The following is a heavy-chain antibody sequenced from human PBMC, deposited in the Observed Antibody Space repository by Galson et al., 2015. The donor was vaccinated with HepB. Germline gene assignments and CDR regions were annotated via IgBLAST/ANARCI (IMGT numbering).Heavy chain of an antibody. Sequence: SVKVSCKASGYTFTSYAMHWVRQAPGQRLEWMGWINAGNGNTKYSQKFQGRVTITRDTSASTAYMELSSLRSEDTAVYYCARGQYCTNGVCYTRWFDPWGQGTLVTVSS. CDR3: ARGQYCTNGVCYTRWFDP. J-gene: IGHJ5*02. CDR1: GYTFTSYA. D-gene: IGHD2-8*01. V-gene: IGHV1-3*01. CDR2: INAGNGNT.